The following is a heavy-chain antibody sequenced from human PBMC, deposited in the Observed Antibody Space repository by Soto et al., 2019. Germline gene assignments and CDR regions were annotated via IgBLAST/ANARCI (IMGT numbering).Heavy chain of an antibody. V-gene: IGHV3-9*01. D-gene: IGHD3-22*01. CDR2: ISWNSGRI. J-gene: IGHJ3*01. Sequence: EVQLVESGGGLVQPGRALRLSCAASGFTFDAYGMNWVRQAPGKGLEWVSGISWNSGRIAYTDSVKGRFTISRDNAKNSLYLQMNSPRPEDTALYYCVKGRVTYYYDGSSYPDAFDVWGQGTVVTVSS. CDR3: VKGRVTYYYDGSSYPDAFDV. CDR1: GFTFDAYG.